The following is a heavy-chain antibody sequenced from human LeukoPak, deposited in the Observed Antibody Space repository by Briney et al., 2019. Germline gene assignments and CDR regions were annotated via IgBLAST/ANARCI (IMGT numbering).Heavy chain of an antibody. Sequence: PGGSLRLSCAASGFTFSSYWMHWVRQAPGKGLFWVARLNNDGTDTYYADSVKGRFAISRDNAKNTVYLQMNSLTAEGTAVYYCARGPSENNGDVANWGQGTLVTVSS. V-gene: IGHV3-74*01. CDR1: GFTFSSYW. D-gene: IGHD1-14*01. CDR2: LNNDGTDT. J-gene: IGHJ4*02. CDR3: ARGPSENNGDVAN.